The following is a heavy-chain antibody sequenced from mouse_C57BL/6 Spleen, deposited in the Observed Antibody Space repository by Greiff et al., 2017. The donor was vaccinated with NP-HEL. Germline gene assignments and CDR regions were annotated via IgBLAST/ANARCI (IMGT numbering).Heavy chain of an antibody. CDR1: GYTFTSYW. CDR2: IDPSDSYT. D-gene: IGHD2-10*02. CDR3: ARKRYGNYNAMDY. Sequence: VQLQQSGAELVMPGASVKLSCKASGYTFTSYWMHWVKQRPGQGLEWIGEIDPSDSYTNYNQKFKGKSTLTVDKSYSTAYMQLSSLTSEDSAVYYCARKRYGNYNAMDYWGPGTSVTVSS. V-gene: IGHV1-69*01. J-gene: IGHJ4*01.